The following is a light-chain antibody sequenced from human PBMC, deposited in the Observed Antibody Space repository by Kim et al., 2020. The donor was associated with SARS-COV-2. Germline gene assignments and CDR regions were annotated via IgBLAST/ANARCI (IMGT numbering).Light chain of an antibody. CDR1: QSVSSIY. CDR3: QQYVDSPYT. V-gene: IGKV3-20*01. J-gene: IGKJ2*01. CDR2: ATS. Sequence: EIVLTQSPVTLSLSPGERVTLSCRASQSVSSIYLAWYQQKPGQAPRPLIYATSSRATGIPDRFSGSGSGTDFTLTISRLEPEDFAVYYCQQYVDSPYTFGQGTKLEI.